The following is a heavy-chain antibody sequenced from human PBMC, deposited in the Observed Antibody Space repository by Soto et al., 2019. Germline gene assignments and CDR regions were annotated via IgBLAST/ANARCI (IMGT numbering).Heavy chain of an antibody. J-gene: IGHJ3*02. Sequence: PSEPLSLTCTVSDASVSSGSYYWSWIRQPPGKGLEWIGNIYYSGSTNYNPSLKSRVTISVDTSKNQFSLKLSSVTAADTAVYYCARDGGTTVVSRAFDMWGQGTMVTVSS. V-gene: IGHV4-61*01. D-gene: IGHD4-17*01. CDR1: DASVSSGSYY. CDR3: ARDGGTTVVSRAFDM. CDR2: IYYSGST.